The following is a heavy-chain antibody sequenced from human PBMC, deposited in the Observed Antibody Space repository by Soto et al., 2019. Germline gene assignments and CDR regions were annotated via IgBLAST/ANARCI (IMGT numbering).Heavy chain of an antibody. CDR1: GFTFSSYA. J-gene: IGHJ6*02. Sequence: GGSLRLSCAASGFTFSSYAMHWVRQAPGKGLEWVAVISYDGSNKYYADSVKGRFTISRDNSKNTLYLQMNSLRAEDTAVYYCARDRGYCSSTSCRTLTYYYYGMDVWGQGTTVTVSS. V-gene: IGHV3-30-3*01. CDR2: ISYDGSNK. CDR3: ARDRGYCSSTSCRTLTYYYYGMDV. D-gene: IGHD2-2*03.